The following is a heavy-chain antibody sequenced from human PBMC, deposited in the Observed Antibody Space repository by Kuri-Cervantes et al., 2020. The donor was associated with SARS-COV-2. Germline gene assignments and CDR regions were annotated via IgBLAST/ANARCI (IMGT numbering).Heavy chain of an antibody. J-gene: IGHJ4*02. CDR1: GFTFSNYA. V-gene: IGHV3-23*01. Sequence: GGSLRLSCAVSGFTFSNYAMHWVRQAPGKGLEWVSSISSRGDSTYYADSVRGRFTISRDNSKNTLYLQMNSLRADDTAVYYCAKNRRTVAAPFDYWGQGTLVTVSS. D-gene: IGHD4-23*01. CDR3: AKNRRTVAAPFDY. CDR2: ISSRGDST.